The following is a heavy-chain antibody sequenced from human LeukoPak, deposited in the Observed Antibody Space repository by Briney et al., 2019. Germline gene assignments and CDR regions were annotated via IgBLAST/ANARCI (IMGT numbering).Heavy chain of an antibody. D-gene: IGHD3-16*02. CDR3: ARAGASTFGGVIVMVY. Sequence: GGSLRLSCTVSGFTVSSNSMSWVRQAPGKGLEWVSFIYSAGSTHYSDSVKGRFTISRDNSKNTLYLQMNSLRAEDTAVYYCARAGASTFGGVIVMVYWGQGTLVTVSS. V-gene: IGHV3-53*05. CDR1: GFTVSSNS. CDR2: IYSAGST. J-gene: IGHJ4*02.